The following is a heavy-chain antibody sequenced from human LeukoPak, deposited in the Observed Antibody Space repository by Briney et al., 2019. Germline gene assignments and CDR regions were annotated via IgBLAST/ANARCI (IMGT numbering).Heavy chain of an antibody. CDR1: GGSFSGYY. D-gene: IGHD3-22*01. V-gene: IGHV4-34*01. J-gene: IGHJ4*02. Sequence: PSETLSLTCAVYGGSFSGYYWSWIRQPPGKGLEWIGEINHSGSTNYNPSLKSRVTISVDTSKNQFSLKLSSVTAADTAVYYCASDVIVANNLTDYWGQGTLVTVSS. CDR3: ASDVIVANNLTDY. CDR2: INHSGST.